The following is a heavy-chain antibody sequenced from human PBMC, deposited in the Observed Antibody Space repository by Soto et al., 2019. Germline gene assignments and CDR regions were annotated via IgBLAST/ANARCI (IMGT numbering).Heavy chain of an antibody. V-gene: IGHV1-69*01. D-gene: IGHD4-17*01. CDR2: LIPIFGTA. Sequence: QVQLVQSGAEVKKPGSSVKVSCKASGGTFSSYAISWVRQAPGQGLEWMGGLIPIFGTANYAQKFQGRVTITADESTSTADMELISLRSEDTAVYYCARGGHDYGDYEDYYYYGMDFWGQGTTVTVSS. CDR1: GGTFSSYA. J-gene: IGHJ6*02. CDR3: ARGGHDYGDYEDYYYYGMDF.